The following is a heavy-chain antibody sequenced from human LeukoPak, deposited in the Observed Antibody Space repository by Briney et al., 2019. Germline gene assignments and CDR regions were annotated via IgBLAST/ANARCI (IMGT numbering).Heavy chain of an antibody. CDR1: GGSISSFY. Sequence: SETLSLTCTVSGGSISSFYWSWIRQPAGKGLEWIGRIYTSGSTNYNPSLKSRVTMSVDTSKNQFSLKLSSVTAADTAVYYCARSRYYDFWSGYPKQYYFDYWGQGTLVTVSS. V-gene: IGHV4-4*07. CDR3: ARSRYYDFWSGYPKQYYFDY. D-gene: IGHD3-3*01. J-gene: IGHJ4*02. CDR2: IYTSGST.